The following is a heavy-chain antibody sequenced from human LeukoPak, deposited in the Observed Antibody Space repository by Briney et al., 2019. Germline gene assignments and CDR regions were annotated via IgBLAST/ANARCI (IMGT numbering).Heavy chain of an antibody. Sequence: SQTLSLTCTVSGGSISSYYWSWIRRPPAKGLEWIGYIYYSGSTNYNPSLKSRVTISVDTSKNQFSLKLSSVTAADTAVYYCARDHPHYYGMDVWGQGTTVTVSS. J-gene: IGHJ6*02. V-gene: IGHV4-59*01. CDR1: GGSISSYY. CDR2: IYYSGST. CDR3: ARDHPHYYGMDV.